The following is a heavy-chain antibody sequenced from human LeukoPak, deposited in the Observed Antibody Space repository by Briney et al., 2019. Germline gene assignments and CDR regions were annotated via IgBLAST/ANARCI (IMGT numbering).Heavy chain of an antibody. V-gene: IGHV3-21*01. CDR3: ATIAAAGIDY. D-gene: IGHD6-13*01. J-gene: IGHJ4*02. CDR1: GFTFSSCG. CDR2: ISSSSSYI. Sequence: PGRSLRLSCAASGFTFSSCGMNWVRQAPGKGLEWVSSISSSSSYIYYADSVKGRFTISRDNAKNSLYLQMNSLRAEDTAVYYCATIAAAGIDYWGQGTLVTVSS.